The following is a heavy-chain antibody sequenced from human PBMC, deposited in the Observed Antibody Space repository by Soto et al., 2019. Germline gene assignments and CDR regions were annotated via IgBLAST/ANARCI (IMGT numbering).Heavy chain of an antibody. J-gene: IGHJ4*02. CDR3: TRGAGAPWVRFDS. Sequence: SETVSLTCGVSGYSITSGFYWGWVRQSPGKGLEWIGSISYSAKTFYNPSLASRLSIAVDTSMNQFSLRLTSVTAADTALYYCTRGAGAPWVRFDSWGQGTLVTVSS. V-gene: IGHV4-38-2*01. CDR1: GYSITSGFY. D-gene: IGHD3-22*01. CDR2: ISYSAKT.